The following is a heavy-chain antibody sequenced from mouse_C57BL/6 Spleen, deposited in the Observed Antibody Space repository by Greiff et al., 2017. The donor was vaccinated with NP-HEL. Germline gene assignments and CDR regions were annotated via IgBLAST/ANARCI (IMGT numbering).Heavy chain of an antibody. V-gene: IGHV1-61*01. D-gene: IGHD1-1*01. Sequence: QVQLQQPGAELVRPGSSVKLSCKASGYTFTSYWMDWVKQRPGQGLEWIGNIYPSDSETHYNQKFKDKATLTVDKSSSTAYMQLSSLTSEDSAVYYCARGGHYYGSSYSWYFDVWGTGTTVTVSS. CDR2: IYPSDSET. J-gene: IGHJ1*03. CDR1: GYTFTSYW. CDR3: ARGGHYYGSSYSWYFDV.